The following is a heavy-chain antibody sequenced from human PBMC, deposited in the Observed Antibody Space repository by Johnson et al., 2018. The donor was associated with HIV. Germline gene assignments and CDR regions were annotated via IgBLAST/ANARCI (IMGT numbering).Heavy chain of an antibody. D-gene: IGHD1-26*01. Sequence: VQLVESGGGLVKPGGSLRLSCAASGFTFSNAWMSWVRQAPGKGLEWVGRIKSKTDGGTTDYAAPVKGRFTFSRDDSKNTLYLQMNSLKTEDTAVYYCARDRTGGAFDIWGQGTMVTVSS. CDR1: GFTFSNAW. J-gene: IGHJ3*02. CDR3: ARDRTGGAFDI. CDR2: IKSKTDGGTT. V-gene: IGHV3-15*01.